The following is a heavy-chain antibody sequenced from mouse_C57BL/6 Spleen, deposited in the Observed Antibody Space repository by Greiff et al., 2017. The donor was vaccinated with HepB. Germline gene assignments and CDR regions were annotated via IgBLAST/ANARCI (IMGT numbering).Heavy chain of an antibody. CDR1: GYTFTSYT. J-gene: IGHJ4*01. D-gene: IGHD1-1*02. Sequence: VQLQQSGAELARPGASVKMSCKASGYTFTSYTMHWVKQRPGQGLEWIGYINPSSGYTKYNQKFKDKATLTADKSSSTAYMQLSSLTSEDSAVYYCARGDRGSRHAMDYWGQGTSVTVSS. CDR3: ARGDRGSRHAMDY. CDR2: INPSSGYT. V-gene: IGHV1-4*01.